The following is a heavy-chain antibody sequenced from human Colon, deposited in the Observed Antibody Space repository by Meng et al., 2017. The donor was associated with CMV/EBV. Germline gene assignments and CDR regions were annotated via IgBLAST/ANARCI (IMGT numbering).Heavy chain of an antibody. CDR1: GFTFSDYN. D-gene: IGHD2-2*01. J-gene: IGHJ6*02. V-gene: IGHV3-21*01. Sequence: GESLKISCGASGFTFSDYNMDWVRQAPGKGLEWVASITGTSLYIYYADSVKGRFTISRDHAKNSLYLQMDSLTADDTAVYYCAKVGYCSSASCYYHPMDVWGQGTTVTVSS. CDR2: ITGTSLYI. CDR3: AKVGYCSSASCYYHPMDV.